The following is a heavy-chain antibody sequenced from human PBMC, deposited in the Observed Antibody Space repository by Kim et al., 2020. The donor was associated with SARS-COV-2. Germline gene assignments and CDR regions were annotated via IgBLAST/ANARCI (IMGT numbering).Heavy chain of an antibody. Sequence: YAQKFQERVTITRDMSTSTAYMELSSLRSEDTAVYYCAAAGHYYYYGMDVWGQGTTVTVSS. CDR3: AAAGHYYYYGMDV. J-gene: IGHJ6*02. D-gene: IGHD6-19*01. V-gene: IGHV1-58*01.